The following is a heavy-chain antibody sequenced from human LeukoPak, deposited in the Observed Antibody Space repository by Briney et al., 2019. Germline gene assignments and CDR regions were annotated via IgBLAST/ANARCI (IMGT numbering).Heavy chain of an antibody. D-gene: IGHD4-17*01. J-gene: IGHJ6*02. CDR1: GFTFSSYS. CDR3: ARQGQSVYGDYPPWVYYYGMDV. V-gene: IGHV3-48*04. Sequence: PGGSLRLSCAASGFTFSSYSMNWVRQAPGKGLEWVSYISSSSSTIYYADSVKGRFTISRDNAKNSLYLQMNSLRAEDTAVYYCARQGQSVYGDYPPWVYYYGMDVWGQGTTVTVSS. CDR2: ISSSSSTI.